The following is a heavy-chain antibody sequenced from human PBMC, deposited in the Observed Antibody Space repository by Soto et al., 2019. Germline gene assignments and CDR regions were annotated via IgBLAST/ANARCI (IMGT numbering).Heavy chain of an antibody. V-gene: IGHV4-59*01. J-gene: IGHJ6*02. CDR2: IYYSGST. CDR3: ARGGIWFGTPRAYGMDV. D-gene: IGHD3-10*01. CDR1: GGSISSYY. Sequence: PSETLSLTCTVSGGSISSYYGNWIRQPPGKGLEWIGNIYYSGSTNYNPSLKSRVTISVDMSKNQFSLKLTSVTAADTAVYYCARGGIWFGTPRAYGMDVWGQGTKVTVSS.